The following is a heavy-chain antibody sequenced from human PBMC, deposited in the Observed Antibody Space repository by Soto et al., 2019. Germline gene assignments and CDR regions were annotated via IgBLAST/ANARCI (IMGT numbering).Heavy chain of an antibody. CDR3: ARVEDDFWSGPTTYYYYGMDV. CDR2: IIPIFGTA. V-gene: IGHV1-69*13. Sequence: SVKVSCKASGGTFSSYAISWVRQAPGQGLEWMGGIIPIFGTANYAQKFQGRVTITADESTSTAYMELSSLRSEDTAVYYCARVEDDFWSGPTTYYYYGMDVWGHGTTVTVSS. J-gene: IGHJ6*02. D-gene: IGHD3-3*01. CDR1: GGTFSSYA.